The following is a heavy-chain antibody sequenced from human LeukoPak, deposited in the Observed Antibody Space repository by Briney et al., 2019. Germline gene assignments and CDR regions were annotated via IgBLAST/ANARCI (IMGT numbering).Heavy chain of an antibody. D-gene: IGHD2-2*01. CDR3: AKDRNVVIPAPDY. CDR2: ISDDGDNT. V-gene: IGHV3-23*01. Sequence: PGGSLGLSCAASGFTFSSYAMHWVRQAPEKGLEWISSISDDGDNTFYGDPVKGRFTIYRDNSKNTLYLQMSSLRAEDTAVYYCAKDRNVVIPAPDYWGQGALVTVSS. J-gene: IGHJ4*02. CDR1: GFTFSSYA.